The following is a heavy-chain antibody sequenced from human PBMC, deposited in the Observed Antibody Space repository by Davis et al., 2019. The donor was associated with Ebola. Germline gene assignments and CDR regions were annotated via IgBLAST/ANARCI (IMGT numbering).Heavy chain of an antibody. CDR1: AYSFTSYW. D-gene: IGHD4-11*01. CDR2: IYPGDSDT. Sequence: PAGSLSLSCHVSAYSFTSYWTGCVRQMPGKGLEWMGIIYPGDSDTRYSPSFQGQVTISADKSISTAYLQWSSLKASDTAMYYCASTVTTSKYNYLDYWGQGTLVTVSS. V-gene: IGHV5-51*01. J-gene: IGHJ4*02. CDR3: ASTVTTSKYNYLDY.